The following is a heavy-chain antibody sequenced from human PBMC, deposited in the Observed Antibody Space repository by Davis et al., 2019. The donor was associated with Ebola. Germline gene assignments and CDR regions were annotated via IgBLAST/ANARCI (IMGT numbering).Heavy chain of an antibody. CDR1: GYTFTSYD. CDR2: MNPNSGNT. CDR3: ARGSDSSGYYPTDY. D-gene: IGHD3-22*01. Sequence: ASVKVSCKASGYTFTSYDINWVRQATGQGLEWMGWMNPNSGNTGYAQKFQGRVTMTRNTSISTAYMELSSLRSEDTAVYYCARGSDSSGYYPTDYWGQGTLVTVSS. J-gene: IGHJ4*02. V-gene: IGHV1-8*01.